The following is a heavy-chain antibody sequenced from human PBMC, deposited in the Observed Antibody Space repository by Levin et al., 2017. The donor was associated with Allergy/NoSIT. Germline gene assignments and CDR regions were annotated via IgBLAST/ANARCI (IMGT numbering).Heavy chain of an antibody. J-gene: IGHJ4*02. CDR3: ARVAGYSYGYYFDY. CDR1: GGSISSGGYS. Sequence: LRLSCAVSGGSISSGGYSWSWIRQPPGKGLEWIGNIYLSGSTNDNPSLKSRVTMSVDRSKNQFCLKLSYVTAPDTAVYYCARVAGYSYGYYFDYWGPGTLVTVSS. CDR2: IYLSGST. V-gene: IGHV4-30-2*01. D-gene: IGHD5-18*01.